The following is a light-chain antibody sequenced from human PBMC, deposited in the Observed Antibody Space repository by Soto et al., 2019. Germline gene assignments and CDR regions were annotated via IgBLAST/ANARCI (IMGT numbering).Light chain of an antibody. CDR2: EIS. CDR3: SSYTSSSTLV. CDR1: TSDVGGYHY. J-gene: IGLJ1*01. V-gene: IGLV2-14*01. Sequence: QSALTQPASVSGSPGQSVTISCTGTTSDVGGYHYVSWYQHHPGKAPKLMIYEISTRPSGVSDRFSGSKSGNTASLTISGLQAEDEADYYCSSYTSSSTLVFGTGTKVTVL.